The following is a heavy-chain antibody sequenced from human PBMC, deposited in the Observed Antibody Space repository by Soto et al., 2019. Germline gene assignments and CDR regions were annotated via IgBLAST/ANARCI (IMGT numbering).Heavy chain of an antibody. D-gene: IGHD4-17*01. Sequence: GGSLRLSCAASGFTVSSNYMSWVRQAPGKGLEWVSVIYSGGSTYYADSVKGRFTISRDNSKNTLYLQMNSLRAEDTAVYYCASLNYGDYPIYYYYYYMDVWGKGTTVTVSS. J-gene: IGHJ6*03. CDR2: IYSGGST. V-gene: IGHV3-66*01. CDR3: ASLNYGDYPIYYYYYYMDV. CDR1: GFTVSSNY.